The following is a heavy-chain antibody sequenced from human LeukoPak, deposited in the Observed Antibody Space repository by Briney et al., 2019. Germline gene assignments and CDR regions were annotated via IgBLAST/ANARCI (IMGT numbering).Heavy chain of an antibody. CDR3: AANGGPFDF. D-gene: IGHD4-23*01. J-gene: IGHJ4*02. CDR1: GFTFRNYW. Sequence: GGSLRLSRAASGFTFRNYWMSWVRQAPGKGLEFVANIKQEGSEKYYLDSVKGRFTISRDNAKNSLYLQMNGLRAEDTAVYYCAANGGPFDFWGQGTLVTVSA. V-gene: IGHV3-7*05. CDR2: IKQEGSEK.